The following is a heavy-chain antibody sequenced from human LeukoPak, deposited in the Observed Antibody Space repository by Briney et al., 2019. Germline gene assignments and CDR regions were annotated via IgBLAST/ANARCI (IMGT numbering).Heavy chain of an antibody. Sequence: GGSLRLSCAVSGFTSSSYWMHWVRQVAGKGLVWVARINGDASNTTYADSVKGRFTISRDNAKNTLYLQMNSLRVDDTAVYYCARAMPHDNWFDPWGQGSLVTVSS. CDR3: ARAMPHDNWFDP. J-gene: IGHJ5*02. CDR2: INGDASNT. CDR1: GFTSSSYW. D-gene: IGHD2-2*01. V-gene: IGHV3-74*03.